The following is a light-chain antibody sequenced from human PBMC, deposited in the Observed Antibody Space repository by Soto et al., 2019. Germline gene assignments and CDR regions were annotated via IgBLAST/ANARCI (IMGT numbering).Light chain of an antibody. CDR1: QGISSF. J-gene: IGKJ4*01. CDR3: QQVESYPST. V-gene: IGKV1-9*01. CDR2: AAS. Sequence: QTPSSLSASVGDRVTITCRASQGISSFLAWYQQKPGKAPKLLIYAASSLQSGVPSRFSGSGFGTDFTLTITSLQPEDFATYYCQQVESYPSTFGGGTKV.